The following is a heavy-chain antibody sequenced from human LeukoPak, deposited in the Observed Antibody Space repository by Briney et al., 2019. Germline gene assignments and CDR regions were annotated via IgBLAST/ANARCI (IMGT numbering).Heavy chain of an antibody. CDR2: ISYDGSNK. CDR3: ARGRVVPGSEGWFDP. V-gene: IGHV3-30*04. Sequence: PGRSPRLSCAASGFTFSSYAMHWVRQAPGKGLEWVAVISYDGSNKYYADSVKGRFTISRDNSKNTLYLQMNSLRAEDTAVYYCARGRVVPGSEGWFDPWGQGTLVTVSS. J-gene: IGHJ5*02. D-gene: IGHD2-2*01. CDR1: GFTFSSYA.